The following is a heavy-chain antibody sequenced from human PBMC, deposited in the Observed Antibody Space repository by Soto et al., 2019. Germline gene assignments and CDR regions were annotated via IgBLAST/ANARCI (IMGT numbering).Heavy chain of an antibody. V-gene: IGHV1-46*01. J-gene: IGHJ5*02. CDR1: GYSFTTYY. D-gene: IGHD1-26*01. Sequence: ASVKVSCKASGYSFTTYYMHWVRQAPGQGLEWMAIINPSGGSTIYAQRLQGRVTMTRDTSTSAAYMELSSLRSDDTAVYYCAGDGGAIVGATTYWIDLWGQGTLVTVSS. CDR3: AGDGGAIVGATTYWIDL. CDR2: INPSGGST.